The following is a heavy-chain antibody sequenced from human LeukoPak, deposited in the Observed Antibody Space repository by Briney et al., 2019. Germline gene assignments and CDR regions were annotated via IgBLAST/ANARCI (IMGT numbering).Heavy chain of an antibody. J-gene: IGHJ4*02. Sequence: KPGGSLRLSCAAPGFTFSGYNMNSVRQAPAKGLEWVSSISSSSSYIYYADSVRGRFTISSDNSKNTVFLQLNSLRPEHAAVYFXXKAPVTSCRGAYCYPFDSWGQGTLVTVSS. CDR1: GFTFSGYN. D-gene: IGHD2-21*01. CDR2: ISSSSSYI. V-gene: IGHV3-21*04. CDR3: XKAPVTSCRGAYCYPFDS.